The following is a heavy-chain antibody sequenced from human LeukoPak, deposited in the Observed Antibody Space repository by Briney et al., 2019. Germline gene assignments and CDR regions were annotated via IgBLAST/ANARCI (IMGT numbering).Heavy chain of an antibody. Sequence: ASVKVSCKASGYSFTSYGISWVRQAPGQGLEWMGWISVYNGNTNYAQKLQGRVTMTTDTSTSTAYMELRSLRSDDTAVYYCARDRLSPGPDGNWFDPWGQGTLVIVSS. CDR2: ISVYNGNT. V-gene: IGHV1-18*01. CDR1: GYSFTSYG. J-gene: IGHJ5*02. D-gene: IGHD1-14*01. CDR3: ARDRLSPGPDGNWFDP.